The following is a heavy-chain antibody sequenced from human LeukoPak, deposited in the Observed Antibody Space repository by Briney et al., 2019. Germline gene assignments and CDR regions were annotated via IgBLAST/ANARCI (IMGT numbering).Heavy chain of an antibody. Sequence: SETLSLTCTVSAGSISGYYWTWIRQPPGKGLEWIGYIYYTGRIKYNPSLKSRVDISLDTSKNQFSLQLNSVTAADTAVYYCARWFCSGGSCRGAVDYWGQGTLVTVSS. V-gene: IGHV4-59*01. CDR3: ARWFCSGGSCRGAVDY. D-gene: IGHD2-15*01. CDR1: AGSISGYY. J-gene: IGHJ4*02. CDR2: IYYTGRI.